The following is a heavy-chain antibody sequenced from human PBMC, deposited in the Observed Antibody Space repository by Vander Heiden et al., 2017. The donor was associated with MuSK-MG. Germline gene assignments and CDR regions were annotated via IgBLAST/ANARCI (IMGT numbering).Heavy chain of an antibody. D-gene: IGHD6-13*01. CDR1: GGSISSISYY. CDR2: IYNSGNT. J-gene: IGHJ4*02. Sequence: QLQLQESGPGLVKPPETLSLTCTVSGGSISSISYYWGWIRQPPGKGLEWIGGIYNSGNTHYNPSLKSRVTISVDTSKNQFSLTLRSVTAADTAVYYCARHVLSGSFPYFFDYWGQGALVTVSS. CDR3: ARHVLSGSFPYFFDY. V-gene: IGHV4-39*01.